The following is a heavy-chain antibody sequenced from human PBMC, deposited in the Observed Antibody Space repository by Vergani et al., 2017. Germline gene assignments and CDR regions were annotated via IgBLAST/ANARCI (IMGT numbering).Heavy chain of an antibody. V-gene: IGHV3-23*01. D-gene: IGHD5-12*01. Sequence: EVQLLESGGDLVQPGGSLRLSCAASGFTFNHYAMNWVRQAPGKGLEWVSVISGSGGSTYYAGSVKGRFTMSRDRSKNTLYLQMNSLSAGDTAVYYCAKAKPRNSGYDYLYYYHAMDVWGQGTTVTVSS. J-gene: IGHJ6*02. CDR1: GFTFNHYA. CDR3: AKAKPRNSGYDYLYYYHAMDV. CDR2: ISGSGGST.